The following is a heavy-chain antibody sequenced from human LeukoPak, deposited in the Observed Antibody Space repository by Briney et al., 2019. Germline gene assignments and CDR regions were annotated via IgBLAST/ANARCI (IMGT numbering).Heavy chain of an antibody. D-gene: IGHD6-19*01. CDR2: ISGDGGST. CDR3: AKGYGYSSGWYRGYFDY. V-gene: IGHV3-43*02. J-gene: IGHJ4*02. CDR1: GFTFDDYA. Sequence: TGGSLRLSCAASGFTFDDYAMHWVRQAPGKGLEWVSLISGDGGSTYYADSVKGRFTISRDNSKNSLYLQMNSLRTEDTALYYCAKGYGYSSGWYRGYFDYWGQGTLVTVSS.